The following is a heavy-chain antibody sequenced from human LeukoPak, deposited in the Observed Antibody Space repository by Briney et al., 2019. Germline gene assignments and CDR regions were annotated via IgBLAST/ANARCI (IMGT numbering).Heavy chain of an antibody. J-gene: IGHJ6*04. CDR3: AELGITMIGGV. CDR1: GFTFSDYY. D-gene: IGHD3-10*02. Sequence: GGSLRLSCAASGFTFSDYYMSWIRQAPGKGLEWVSYISSSGSTTFYSDSVKGRFTISRDNAKNSLSLQMNSLRAEDTAVYYCAELGITMIGGVWGKGTTVTISS. CDR2: ISSSGSTT. V-gene: IGHV3-11*04.